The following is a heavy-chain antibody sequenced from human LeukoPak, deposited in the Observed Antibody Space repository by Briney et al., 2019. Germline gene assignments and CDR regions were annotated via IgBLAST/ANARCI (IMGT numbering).Heavy chain of an antibody. J-gene: IGHJ6*02. CDR3: ARKKTAAGSTAAEHYYYYGMDV. V-gene: IGHV3-21*01. D-gene: IGHD6-13*01. Sequence: SGGSLRLSCAASGFTFSSYSMNWVRQAPGKGLEWVSSISSSSSYIYYADSVKGRFTISRDNAKNSLYLQMNSLRAEDTAVYYCARKKTAAGSTAAEHYYYYGMDVWGQGTTVTVSS. CDR1: GFTFSSYS. CDR2: ISSSSSYI.